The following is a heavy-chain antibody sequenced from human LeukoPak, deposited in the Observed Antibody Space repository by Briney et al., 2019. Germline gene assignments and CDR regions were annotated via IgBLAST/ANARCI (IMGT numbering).Heavy chain of an antibody. D-gene: IGHD6-25*01. J-gene: IGHJ4*02. CDR3: ATYSSAAILSGD. CDR1: GFTFNNYA. CDR2: ITDSGATT. Sequence: PGGSLRLSCAASGFTFNNYAMNWVRQAPGKGLEWVSGITDSGATTYYADSVKGRFTISRDNSKNTLYLQMNDLRAEDTALYYCATYSSAAILSGDWGQGTLVTVSS. V-gene: IGHV3-23*01.